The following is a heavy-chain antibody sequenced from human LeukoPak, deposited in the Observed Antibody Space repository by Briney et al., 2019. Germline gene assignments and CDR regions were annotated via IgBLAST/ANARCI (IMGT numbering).Heavy chain of an antibody. Sequence: GASVKVSCKASGFTFTSSAVQWVRQARGQRLVWIGWIVVGSGNTNYAQKFQERVTITRDMSTSTAYMELSSLRAEDTAVYYCARDWRHTMIVPDAFDIWGQGTMVTVSS. D-gene: IGHD3-22*01. CDR3: ARDWRHTMIVPDAFDI. CDR2: IVVGSGNT. CDR1: GFTFTSSA. J-gene: IGHJ3*02. V-gene: IGHV1-58*01.